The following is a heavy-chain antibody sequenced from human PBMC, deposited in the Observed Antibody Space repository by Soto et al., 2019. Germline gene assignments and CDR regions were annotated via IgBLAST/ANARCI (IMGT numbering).Heavy chain of an antibody. CDR2: IYSGGTT. CDR1: GFTVSSTNY. CDR3: HGYGY. V-gene: IGHV3-53*01. Sequence: EVQVVESGGGLIQPGGSLRLSCVVSGFTVSSTNYMSWVRQAPGKGLEWVSVIYSGGTTFYADSVKGRFTISRDNSKKTLYLRMNSLRAEDTAVYYCHGYGYWGQGTLVTVSS. D-gene: IGHD5-12*01. J-gene: IGHJ4*02.